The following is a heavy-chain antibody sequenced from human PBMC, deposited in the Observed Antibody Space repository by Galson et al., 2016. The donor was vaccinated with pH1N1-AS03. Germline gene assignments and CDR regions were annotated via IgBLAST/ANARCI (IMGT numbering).Heavy chain of an antibody. CDR2: ISAYNGNT. D-gene: IGHD5-24*01. CDR1: GYTFTSYG. V-gene: IGHV1-18*01. Sequence: SGYTFTSYGITWVRQAPGQGLEWMGWISAYNGNTKYAQKFPGRVTMTTDTSTSTAYMELRSRRSDDTAVYYWAKVGGEGYKWYLYGMDVWGQWTTVTVSS. J-gene: IGHJ6*02. CDR3: AKVGGEGYKWYLYGMDV.